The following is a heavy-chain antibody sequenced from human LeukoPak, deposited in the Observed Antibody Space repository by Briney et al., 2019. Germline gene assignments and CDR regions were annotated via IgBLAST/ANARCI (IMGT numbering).Heavy chain of an antibody. D-gene: IGHD3-3*01. CDR1: GDSVNSGSYY. CDR2: IYYSGNT. CDR3: AKSVAIYFYYGLDV. Sequence: SETLSLTCTVSGDSVNSGSYYWTWIRQPPGKGLEWIGYIYYSGNTNYNPSLKSRVTISVDTSKNQFSLKLGSVTAADTAPYYCAKSVAIYFYYGLDVWGQGTTVAVSS. J-gene: IGHJ6*02. V-gene: IGHV4-61*01.